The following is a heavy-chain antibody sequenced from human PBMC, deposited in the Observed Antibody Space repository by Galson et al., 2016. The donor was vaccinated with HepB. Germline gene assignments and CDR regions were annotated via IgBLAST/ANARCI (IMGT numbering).Heavy chain of an antibody. D-gene: IGHD3-22*01. CDR1: GGSVSSGTYY. V-gene: IGHV4-61*01. Sequence: SETLSLTCTVSGGSVSSGTYYWSWIRQPPGKGLEWIGYIHDSGSTNYNPSLKSRVTISVDTSKSQFSLRLNSVTAADTAVYYCARASGPLTYYYDSSGYEDYWGQGTLVTVSS. J-gene: IGHJ4*02. CDR3: ARASGPLTYYYDSSGYEDY. CDR2: IHDSGST.